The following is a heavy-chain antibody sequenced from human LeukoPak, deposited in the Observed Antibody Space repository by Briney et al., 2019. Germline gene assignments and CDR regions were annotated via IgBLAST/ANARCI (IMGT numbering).Heavy chain of an antibody. CDR3: VRRRGSSWKGGFDY. CDR1: GYNFNTFW. D-gene: IGHD6-13*01. Sequence: KDGESLKISCEGSGYNFNTFWIGWVRQKPGEGLEWVGIIYPGDSDTKYSPAVQGQVTISADKPITTAYLQWSSLKASDTAMYYCVRRRGSSWKGGFDYWGQGTLVTVSS. V-gene: IGHV5-51*01. J-gene: IGHJ4*02. CDR2: IYPGDSDT.